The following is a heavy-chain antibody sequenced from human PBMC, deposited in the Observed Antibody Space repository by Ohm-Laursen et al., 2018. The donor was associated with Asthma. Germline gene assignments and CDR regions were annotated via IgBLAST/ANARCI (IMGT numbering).Heavy chain of an antibody. J-gene: IGHJ4*02. CDR3: AGPDSSRWSFTLDY. CDR2: ISKSTRTI. CDR1: GFTFSPYS. V-gene: IGHV3-48*01. Sequence: GSLRLSCAASGFTFSPYSMNWVRQAPGKGLEWVSYISKSTRTIKYTDSVKGRFTISRDNAKNSLYLQMNSLRAEDTAVYYCAGPDSSRWSFTLDYWGQGSLVTVSS. D-gene: IGHD6-13*01.